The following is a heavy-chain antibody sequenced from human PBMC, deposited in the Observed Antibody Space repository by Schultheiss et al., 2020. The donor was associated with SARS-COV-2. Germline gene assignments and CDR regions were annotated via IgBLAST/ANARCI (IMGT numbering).Heavy chain of an antibody. CDR1: GGSFSGYY. CDR2: INHSGST. J-gene: IGHJ4*02. D-gene: IGHD3-3*01. V-gene: IGHV4-34*01. Sequence: SETLSLTCAVYGGSFSGYYWSWIRQPPGKGLEWIGEINHSGSTNYNPSLKSRVTIPVDTSKNQFSLKLSSVTAADTAVYYCARDLAIFGVGDYFDYWGQGTLVTVSS. CDR3: ARDLAIFGVGDYFDY.